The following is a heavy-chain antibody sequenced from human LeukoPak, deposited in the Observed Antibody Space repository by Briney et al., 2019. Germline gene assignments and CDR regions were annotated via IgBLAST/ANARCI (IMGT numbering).Heavy chain of an antibody. J-gene: IGHJ3*02. CDR3: ARAPGGYGSGSRGAFDI. CDR2: IYYSGST. V-gene: IGHV4-39*07. D-gene: IGHD3-10*01. CDR1: GGSISSSSYY. Sequence: SETLSLTCTVSGGSISSSSYYWGWIRQPPGKGLEWIGSIYYSGSTYYNPSLKSRVTISVDTSKNQFSLKLTSMTAADTAVYYCARAPGGYGSGSRGAFDIWGQGTMVTVSS.